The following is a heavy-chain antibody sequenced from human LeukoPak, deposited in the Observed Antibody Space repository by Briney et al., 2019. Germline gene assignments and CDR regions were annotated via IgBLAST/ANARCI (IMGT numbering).Heavy chain of an antibody. J-gene: IGHJ3*01. D-gene: IGHD6-6*01. V-gene: IGHV4-59*08. CDR1: GGFISSYY. CDR3: AREYSSSSGRRAFDF. Sequence: SETLSLTCTVSGGFISSYYWNWIRQPPGKGLEWIGYIYYSGSTNYNPSLKSRVTTLVDTSKNQFSMRLSSVTAADTAVYYCAREYSSSSGRRAFDFWGQGTMVTVSS. CDR2: IYYSGST.